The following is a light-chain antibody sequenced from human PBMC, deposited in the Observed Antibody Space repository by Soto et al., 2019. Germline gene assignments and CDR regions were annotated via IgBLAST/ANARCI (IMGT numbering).Light chain of an antibody. CDR3: QQYAWSPLT. J-gene: IGKJ4*01. Sequence: EIVLTQSPGTLSLSPGERDTLSCRAIQSVERDYLAWYQQKPGQAPRLLIYDASIRATGIPDRFSGSGSATDFTLTISRLEPEDFAVYYCQQYAWSPLTFGGGTKVDIK. V-gene: IGKV3-20*01. CDR1: QSVERDY. CDR2: DAS.